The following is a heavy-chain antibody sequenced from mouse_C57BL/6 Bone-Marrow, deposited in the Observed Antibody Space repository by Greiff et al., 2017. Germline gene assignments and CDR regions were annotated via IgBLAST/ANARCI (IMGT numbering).Heavy chain of an antibody. Sequence: VQLQQPGAELVKPGASVKLSCKASGYTFTSYWMHWVKQRPGQGLEWIGMIHPNSGSTNYNEKFKSKATLTVDTSSSPAYMQLSSLTSEDSVVYDCARLLLWLRRDYAMDYWGQGTSGTVSS. J-gene: IGHJ4*01. CDR3: ARLLLWLRRDYAMDY. CDR1: GYTFTSYW. CDR2: IHPNSGST. V-gene: IGHV1-64*01. D-gene: IGHD2-2*01.